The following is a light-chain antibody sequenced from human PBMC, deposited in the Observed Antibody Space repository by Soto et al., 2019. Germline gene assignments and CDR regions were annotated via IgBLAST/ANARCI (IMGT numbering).Light chain of an antibody. CDR2: DAS. V-gene: IGKV1-5*01. Sequence: DIEMTQSPSTLSASVGDRVTITCRASQTIRRWLAWYQQRPGKAPKVLIYDASTLESGVPARFSGSGSETEFTLTISSLQPEDSAPYYCQPSNSDPWTFGQGPKV. CDR1: QTIRRW. J-gene: IGKJ1*01. CDR3: QPSNSDPWT.